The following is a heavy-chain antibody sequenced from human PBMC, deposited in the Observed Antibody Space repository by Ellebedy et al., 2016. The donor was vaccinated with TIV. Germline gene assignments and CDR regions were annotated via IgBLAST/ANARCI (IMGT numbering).Heavy chain of an antibody. CDR3: ARDLSGSYDY. V-gene: IGHV3-30-3*01. CDR1: GFTFSSYA. D-gene: IGHD1-26*01. J-gene: IGHJ4*02. CDR2: ISYDGSNK. Sequence: GESLKISCAASGFTFSSYAMHWVRQAPGKGLEWVALISYDGSNKYYTDSVKGRFTISRDNSKNTLYLQMNSLRAEDTAVYYCARDLSGSYDYWGQGTLVIVSS.